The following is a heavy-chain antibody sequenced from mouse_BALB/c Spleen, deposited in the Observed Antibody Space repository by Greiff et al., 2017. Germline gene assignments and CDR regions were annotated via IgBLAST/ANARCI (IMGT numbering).Heavy chain of an antibody. CDR3: ARDHYYGSSYGWFAY. Sequence: DVMLVESGGGLVQPGGSLKLSCAASGFTFSSYGMSWVRQTPDKRLELVATINSNGGSTYYPDSVKGRFTISRDNAKNTLYLQMSSLKSEDTAMYYCARDHYYGSSYGWFAYWGQGTLVTVSA. D-gene: IGHD1-1*01. CDR1: GFTFSSYG. CDR2: INSNGGST. V-gene: IGHV5-6-3*01. J-gene: IGHJ3*01.